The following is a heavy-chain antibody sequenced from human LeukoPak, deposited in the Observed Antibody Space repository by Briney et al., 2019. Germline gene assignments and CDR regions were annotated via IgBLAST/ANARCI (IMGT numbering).Heavy chain of an antibody. V-gene: IGHV3-66*01. CDR2: IYSGGST. Sequence: GGSLRLSCAASGFTVSSNYMSWVRQAPGKGLEWVSVIYSGGSTYYADSVEGRFTISRDNSKNTLYLQMNSLRAEDTAVYYCARDGGGYPHYYYYGMDVWGQGTTVTVSS. CDR1: GFTVSSNY. J-gene: IGHJ6*02. CDR3: ARDGGGYPHYYYYGMDV. D-gene: IGHD2-15*01.